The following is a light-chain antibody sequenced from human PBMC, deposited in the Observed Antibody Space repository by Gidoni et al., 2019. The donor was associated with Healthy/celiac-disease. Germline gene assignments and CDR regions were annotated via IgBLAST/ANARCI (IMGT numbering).Light chain of an antibody. Sequence: DIVMPHSPDSLAVSLGERATIHCKSSQSVLYSSNNKNYLAWYQQKPGQPPKLLIYWASPRESGVPERFSGSGSGTDFTLTISRLQAEDVAVYYCQQYYSTPYSFGQGTKLEIK. CDR2: WAS. CDR3: QQYYSTPYS. V-gene: IGKV4-1*01. CDR1: QSVLYSSNNKNY. J-gene: IGKJ2*03.